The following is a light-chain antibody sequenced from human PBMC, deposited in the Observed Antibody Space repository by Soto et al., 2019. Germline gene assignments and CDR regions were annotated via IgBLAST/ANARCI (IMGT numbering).Light chain of an antibody. Sequence: QSVVTQAPSASGTPGQRVTIACSGSSSNIGRNTVHWYQQLPGTTPKLLIYSNDQRPSGVPDRFSGSKSGSSASLAISGLQSEDEADYYCAAWDDSLNGVVFGGGTQLTVL. CDR2: SND. V-gene: IGLV1-44*01. J-gene: IGLJ2*01. CDR3: AAWDDSLNGVV. CDR1: SSNIGRNT.